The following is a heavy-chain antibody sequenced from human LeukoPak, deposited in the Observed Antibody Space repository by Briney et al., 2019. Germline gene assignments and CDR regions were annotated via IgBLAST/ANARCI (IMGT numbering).Heavy chain of an antibody. Sequence: SETLSLTCTVSGGPISSYYWSWIRQPPGKGLEWVGYMYYSGSTKYNSSLKSRVTISVDTSKNQFSLKLSSVTAADTAVYYCARNGAVDWDAEYAFDIWGQGTWVTVSS. D-gene: IGHD3/OR15-3a*01. J-gene: IGHJ3*02. CDR1: GGPISSYY. V-gene: IGHV4-59*01. CDR2: MYYSGST. CDR3: ARNGAVDWDAEYAFDI.